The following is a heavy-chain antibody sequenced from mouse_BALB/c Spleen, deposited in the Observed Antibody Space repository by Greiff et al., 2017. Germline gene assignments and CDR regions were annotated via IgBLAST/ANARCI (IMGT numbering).Heavy chain of an antibody. Sequence: QVQLKESGPGLVAPSQSLSITCTVSGFSLTSYGVHWVRQPPGKGLEWLGVIWAGGSTNYNSALMSRLSISKDNSKSQVFLKMNSLQTDDTAMYYCARERDGNYEGFAYWGQGTLVTVSA. J-gene: IGHJ3*01. V-gene: IGHV2-9*02. CDR1: GFSLTSYG. CDR2: IWAGGST. D-gene: IGHD2-1*01. CDR3: ARERDGNYEGFAY.